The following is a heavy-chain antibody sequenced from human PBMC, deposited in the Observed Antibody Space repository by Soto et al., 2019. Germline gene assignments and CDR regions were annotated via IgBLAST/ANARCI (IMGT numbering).Heavy chain of an antibody. Sequence: PSETLSLTCAVYGGSFSGYYWSWIRQPPGKGLGWIGEINHSGSTNYNPSLKSRVTISVDTSKNQFSLKLSSVTAADTAVYYCAKGDRYSSGDIDYWGQGTQVTVSS. J-gene: IGHJ4*02. V-gene: IGHV4-34*01. CDR3: AKGDRYSSGDIDY. CDR2: INHSGST. CDR1: GGSFSGYY. D-gene: IGHD6-19*01.